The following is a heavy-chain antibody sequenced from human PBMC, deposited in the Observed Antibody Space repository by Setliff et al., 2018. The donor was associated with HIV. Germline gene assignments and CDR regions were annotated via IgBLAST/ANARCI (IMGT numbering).Heavy chain of an antibody. CDR2: ISSSGGTI. D-gene: IGHD4-17*01. V-gene: IGHV3-48*03. CDR3: ARANYGFDY. J-gene: IGHJ4*02. Sequence: GGSLRLSCSASEFTFGIFAMSWVRLAPGKGLEWVSHISSSGGTINYADSVRGRFNISRDNAESSLFLQMNSLRVEDTAVYYCARANYGFDYWGQGTLVTVSS. CDR1: EFTFGIFA.